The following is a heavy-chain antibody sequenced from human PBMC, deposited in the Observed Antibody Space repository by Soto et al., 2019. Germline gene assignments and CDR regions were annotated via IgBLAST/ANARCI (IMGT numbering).Heavy chain of an antibody. J-gene: IGHJ3*02. CDR3: ARDLRDVTSSPDAYDI. D-gene: IGHD6-13*01. CDR1: GFTFRTYS. V-gene: IGHV3-21*01. Sequence: GGSLRLSCAASGFTFRTYSMNWVRQAPGKGLEWVSSISSSSSYIYYADSVKGRFIISRDNAKNSLYLQMNSLRAEDTAVYYCARDLRDVTSSPDAYDIWGQGTMVTVSS. CDR2: ISSSSSYI.